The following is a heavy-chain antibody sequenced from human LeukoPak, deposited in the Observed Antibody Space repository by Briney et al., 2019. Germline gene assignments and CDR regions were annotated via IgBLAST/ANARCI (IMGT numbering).Heavy chain of an antibody. CDR1: GFTFSSYW. Sequence: GGSLRLSCAASGFTFSSYWMHWVRQAPGKGLEWVANIKQDGSEKYYVDSVKGRFTISRDNAKNSLYLQMNSLRAEDTAVYYCAGGNTYYDFWSGYSDNWFDPWGQGTLVTVSS. J-gene: IGHJ5*02. V-gene: IGHV3-7*01. D-gene: IGHD3-3*01. CDR2: IKQDGSEK. CDR3: AGGNTYYDFWSGYSDNWFDP.